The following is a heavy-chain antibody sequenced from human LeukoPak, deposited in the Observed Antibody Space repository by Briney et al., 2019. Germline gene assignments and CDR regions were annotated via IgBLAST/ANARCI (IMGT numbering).Heavy chain of an antibody. V-gene: IGHV3-21*04. CDR3: AKLWGYYDFWSGYSSSDDAFDI. J-gene: IGHJ3*02. CDR1: GFTFSSYS. D-gene: IGHD3-3*01. Sequence: GGSLRLSCAASGFTFSSYSMNWVRQAPGKGLEWVSSISSSSSYIYYADSVKGRFTISRDNSKNTLYLQMNSLRAEDTAVYYCAKLWGYYDFWSGYSSSDDAFDIWGQGTMVTVSS. CDR2: ISSSSSYI.